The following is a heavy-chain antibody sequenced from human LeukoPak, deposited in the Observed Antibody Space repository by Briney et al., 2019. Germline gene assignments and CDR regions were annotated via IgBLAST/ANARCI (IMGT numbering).Heavy chain of an antibody. V-gene: IGHV4-59*12. CDR1: GGSISNYY. D-gene: IGHD3/OR15-3a*01. Sequence: SETLSLTCTVSGGSISNYYWSWIRQPPGKGLEWIGYIFYRGSIDYSPSLQSRVTISVDTSKNHLSLRLTSVTAADTAVYFCARGVVLGQDNAFDIWGRGTMVTVSS. CDR3: ARGVVLGQDNAFDI. J-gene: IGHJ3*02. CDR2: IFYRGSI.